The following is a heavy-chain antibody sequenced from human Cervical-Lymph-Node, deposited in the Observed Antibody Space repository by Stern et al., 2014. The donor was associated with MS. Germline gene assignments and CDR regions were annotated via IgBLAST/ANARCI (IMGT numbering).Heavy chain of an antibody. V-gene: IGHV3-9*01. J-gene: IGHJ6*02. D-gene: IGHD3-10*01. Sequence: EVQLVESGGGLVQPGRSLRLSCAASGFTFDDYAMHWVRQAPGKGLEWVLGISWNSGSIGYADSVQGRFTIYRDNTMRSQETPMYSLRAEDTALYYCSKEGTTMVRAEGLYCMDVWGQGTTVTVSS. CDR2: ISWNSGSI. CDR3: SKEGTTMVRAEGLYCMDV. CDR1: GFTFDDYA.